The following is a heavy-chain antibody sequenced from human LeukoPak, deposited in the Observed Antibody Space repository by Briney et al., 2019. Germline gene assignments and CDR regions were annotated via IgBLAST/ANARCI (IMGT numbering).Heavy chain of an antibody. CDR3: ARDRSGYYTPRWFDP. Sequence: GRSLRLSCAASGFTFSSYSMNWVRQAPGKGLEWVSYISSSSSTIYYADSVKGRFTISRDNAKNSLYLQMNSLRAEDTAVYYCARDRSGYYTPRWFDPWGQGTRVTVSS. J-gene: IGHJ5*02. D-gene: IGHD3-3*01. CDR1: GFTFSSYS. CDR2: ISSSSSTI. V-gene: IGHV3-48*04.